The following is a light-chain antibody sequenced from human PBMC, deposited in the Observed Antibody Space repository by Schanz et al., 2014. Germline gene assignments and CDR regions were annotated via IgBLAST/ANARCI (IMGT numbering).Light chain of an antibody. Sequence: EILITQSPATLSVSPGQRATLSCRASHSVTSNLAWYQQKPGQAPRLLIYGASTRATGIPARFSGSGSGTEFTLTISSLEPEDFAVYYCQQRSNWPPTFGQGTRLEIK. CDR2: GAS. CDR1: HSVTSN. CDR3: QQRSNWPPT. V-gene: IGKV3-15*01. J-gene: IGKJ5*01.